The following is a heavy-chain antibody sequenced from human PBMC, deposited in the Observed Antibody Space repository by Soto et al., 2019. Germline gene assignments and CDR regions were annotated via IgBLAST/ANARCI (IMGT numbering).Heavy chain of an antibody. V-gene: IGHV3-48*03. Sequence: GSLRLSCAASGFTFSSYEMNWVRQAPGKGLEWVSCISSSGSTIYYADSVKGRFTISRDNAKNSLYLQMNGLRADDTAVYYCARDSRYFDTSDYFDYWGQGALVTVSS. CDR1: GFTFSSYE. CDR2: ISSSGSTI. CDR3: ARDSRYFDTSDYFDY. J-gene: IGHJ4*02. D-gene: IGHD3-22*01.